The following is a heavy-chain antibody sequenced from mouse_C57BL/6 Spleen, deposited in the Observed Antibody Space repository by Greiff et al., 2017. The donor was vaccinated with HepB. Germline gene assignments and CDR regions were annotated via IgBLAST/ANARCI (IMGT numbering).Heavy chain of an antibody. J-gene: IGHJ3*01. CDR1: GFNIKDYY. D-gene: IGHD1-1*01. CDR2: IDPEDGDT. CDR3: TLRDYYGSSYGFAY. V-gene: IGHV14-1*01. Sequence: VHVKQSGAELVRPGASVKLSCTASGFNIKDYYMHWVKQRPEKGLEWIGRIDPEDGDTEYAPKFQGKATMTADTSSNTAYLQLSSLTSEDTAVYYCTLRDYYGSSYGFAYWGQGTLVTVSA.